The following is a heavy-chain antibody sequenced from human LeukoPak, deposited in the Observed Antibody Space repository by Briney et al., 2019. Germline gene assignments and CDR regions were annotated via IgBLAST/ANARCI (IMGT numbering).Heavy chain of an antibody. V-gene: IGHV3-7*01. J-gene: IGHJ4*02. Sequence: PGGSLRLSCAASGFTFSSYWLSWVRQAPGKGLEWVANIKQDGSEKYYVDSVKGRFTISRDNAKNSLYLQMNSLRAEDTAVYYCARERGRRPERYSSGTDYFDYWGQGTLVTVSS. CDR1: GFTFSSYW. D-gene: IGHD6-19*01. CDR3: ARERGRRPERYSSGTDYFDY. CDR2: IKQDGSEK.